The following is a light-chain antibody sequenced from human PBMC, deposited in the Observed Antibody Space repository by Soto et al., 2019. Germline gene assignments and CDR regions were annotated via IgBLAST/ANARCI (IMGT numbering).Light chain of an antibody. CDR2: GAS. J-gene: IGKJ1*01. Sequence: EILLTQSPGSLSLSPGDRATLSCRASQSFSSTFFAWYQQKPGQAPRLLIYGASSRATGIPDRFSDSGSGTDFTLTISRLEPEDFAVYYCQQYASSVTFGQGTKVEIK. CDR1: QSFSSTF. CDR3: QQYASSVT. V-gene: IGKV3-20*01.